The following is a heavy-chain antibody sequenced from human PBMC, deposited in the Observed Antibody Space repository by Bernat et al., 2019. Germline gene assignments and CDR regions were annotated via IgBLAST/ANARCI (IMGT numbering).Heavy chain of an antibody. V-gene: IGHV4-39*01. CDR1: GGSISSSSYY. CDR3: ARQGEDYVWGSYRPLYYFDY. J-gene: IGHJ4*02. Sequence: QLQLQESGPGLVKPSETLSLTCTVSGGSISSSSYYWGWIRQPPGTGLEWIGSIYYSGSTYYNPSLKSRVTISVDTSKNQFSLKLSSVTAADTAVYYCARQGEDYVWGSYRPLYYFDYWGQGTLVTVSS. CDR2: IYYSGST. D-gene: IGHD3-16*02.